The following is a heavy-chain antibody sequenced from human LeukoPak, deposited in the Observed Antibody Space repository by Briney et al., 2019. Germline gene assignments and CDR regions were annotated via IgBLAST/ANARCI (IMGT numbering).Heavy chain of an antibody. J-gene: IGHJ1*01. CDR3: ARAPSEIGGYYPEYFRH. CDR1: GFTFSSYW. D-gene: IGHD3-22*01. CDR2: IKGDGNT. Sequence: GGSLRLSCAASGFTFSSYWMHWVRQAPGKGLEWVSRIKGDGNTNYADSVQGRFTISRDNAKNTVSLQMNSLRAEDTGVYYCARAPSEIGGYYPEYFRHWGQGTLVTVSS. V-gene: IGHV3-74*01.